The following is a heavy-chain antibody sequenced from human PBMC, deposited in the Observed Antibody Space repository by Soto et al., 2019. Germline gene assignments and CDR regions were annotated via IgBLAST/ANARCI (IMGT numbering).Heavy chain of an antibody. Sequence: QMRLQESGPGLVKPSGTLSLACAVSGASVSSDNWWSWVRQPPGKGLEWIGEIFHSETTNYNPSLKSRATISVDQSKNQFSLTLTSVTAADTAVYYCAKNGWYSADIWGQGTMVTVSS. CDR1: GASVSSDNW. CDR3: AKNGWYSADI. V-gene: IGHV4-4*02. CDR2: IFHSETT. J-gene: IGHJ3*02. D-gene: IGHD6-19*01.